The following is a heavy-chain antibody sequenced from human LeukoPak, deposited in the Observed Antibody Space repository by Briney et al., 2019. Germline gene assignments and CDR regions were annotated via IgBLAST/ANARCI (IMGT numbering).Heavy chain of an antibody. D-gene: IGHD4-17*01. CDR3: ARIFYGEYRIFDY. V-gene: IGHV4-59*08. J-gene: IGHJ4*02. Sequence: PSETLSLTCTVSGGSISSYYWSWIRQPPGKGLEWIGYIYYSGSTNYNPSLKSRVTISVDTSKNQFSLKLSSVTAADTAVYYCARIFYGEYRIFDYWGQGTLVTVSS. CDR2: IYYSGST. CDR1: GGSISSYY.